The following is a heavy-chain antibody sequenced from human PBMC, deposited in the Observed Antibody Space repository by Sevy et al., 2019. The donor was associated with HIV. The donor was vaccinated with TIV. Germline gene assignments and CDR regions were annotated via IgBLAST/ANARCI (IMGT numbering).Heavy chain of an antibody. CDR1: GFTFSSYG. J-gene: IGHJ6*03. CDR3: ARASSGYEGGYYYYNYMDV. V-gene: IGHV3-33*01. Sequence: GGSLRLSCAASGFTFSSYGMHWVRQAPGKGLEWVAVIWYDGSNKYYADSVKGRFTISRDNSKNTLYLQMNSLRAEDTAVYYCARASSGYEGGYYYYNYMDVWGKGTTVTVSS. CDR2: IWYDGSNK. D-gene: IGHD5-12*01.